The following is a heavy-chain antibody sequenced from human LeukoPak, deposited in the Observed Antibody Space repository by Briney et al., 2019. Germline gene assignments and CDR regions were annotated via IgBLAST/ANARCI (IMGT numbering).Heavy chain of an antibody. Sequence: SETLSLTCTVSGGSISSSSYYWGWIRQPPGKGLEWIGSIYYSGSTYYNPSLKSRVTISVDTSKNQFSLKLNSVTAADTAVYYCARVTGYMIEDYFDYWGQGILVTVSS. CDR2: IYYSGST. J-gene: IGHJ4*02. V-gene: IGHV4-39*07. CDR1: GGSISSSSYY. D-gene: IGHD3-9*01. CDR3: ARVTGYMIEDYFDY.